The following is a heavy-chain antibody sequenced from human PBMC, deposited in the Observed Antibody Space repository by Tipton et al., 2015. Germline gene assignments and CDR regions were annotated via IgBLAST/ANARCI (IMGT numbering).Heavy chain of an antibody. Sequence: TLSLTCDASGYSISSGYYWGWIRQPPGKGLEWIGSIFHRGDTNYNPSLKSRVTISLDTPKNQFSLKLNSVTAADTAVYYCARGLLLWFGMSDYWGRGTLVTVSS. J-gene: IGHJ4*02. CDR2: IFHRGDT. D-gene: IGHD3-10*01. CDR1: GYSISSGYY. V-gene: IGHV4-38-2*01. CDR3: ARGLLLWFGMSDY.